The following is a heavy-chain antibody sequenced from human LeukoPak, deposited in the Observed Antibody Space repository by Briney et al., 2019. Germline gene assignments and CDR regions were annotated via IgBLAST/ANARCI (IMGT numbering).Heavy chain of an antibody. J-gene: IGHJ6*02. V-gene: IGHV3-23*01. CDR3: AKAFELAAAGYYYGMDV. D-gene: IGHD6-13*01. CDR1: GFTFSSYA. CDR2: ISGSGGST. Sequence: GGSLRLSCAASGFTFSSYAMSWVRQAPGKGLEWVSAISGSGGSTYYADSVKGRFTISRDNSKNTLYLQMNSLRAEDTAVYYCAKAFELAAAGYYYGMDVWGQGTTVTVSS.